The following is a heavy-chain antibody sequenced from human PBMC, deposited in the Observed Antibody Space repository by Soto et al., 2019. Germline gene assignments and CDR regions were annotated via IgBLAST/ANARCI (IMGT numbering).Heavy chain of an antibody. Sequence: PGGSLRLSCVASGITFSSCVMSWVRQAPGKGLEWVSAVSGSGVTSKYADSVKGRFTISRDNSKNTLYLQMNSLRAEDTAVYYCARQFYDFWSGYYNWGQGTLVTVSS. CDR3: ARQFYDFWSGYYN. D-gene: IGHD3-3*01. CDR1: GITFSSCV. J-gene: IGHJ4*02. CDR2: VSGSGVTS. V-gene: IGHV3-23*01.